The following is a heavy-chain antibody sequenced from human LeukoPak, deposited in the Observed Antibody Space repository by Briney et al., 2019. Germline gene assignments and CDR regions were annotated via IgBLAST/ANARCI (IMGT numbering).Heavy chain of an antibody. CDR3: ARDGRYCSSTSCYTGAYFDY. J-gene: IGHJ4*02. CDR2: IYHSGST. Sequence: SETLSLTCAVSGYSISSGYYWGWIRQPPGKGLEWIGSIYHSGSTYYNPSLKSRVTIPVDTSKNQFSLKLSSVTAADTAVYYCARDGRYCSSTSCYTGAYFDYWGQGTLVTVSS. CDR1: GYSISSGYY. V-gene: IGHV4-38-2*02. D-gene: IGHD2-2*02.